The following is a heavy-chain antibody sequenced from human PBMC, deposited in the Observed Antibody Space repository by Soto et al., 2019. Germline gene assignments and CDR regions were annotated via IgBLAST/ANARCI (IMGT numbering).Heavy chain of an antibody. CDR3: AKRHVGDYGFFDY. CDR2: ISGSGGST. V-gene: IGHV3-23*01. D-gene: IGHD4-17*01. J-gene: IGHJ4*02. Sequence: AISGSGGSTYYADSVKGRFTISRDNSKNTLYLQMNSLRAEDTAVYYCAKRHVGDYGFFDYWGQGTLVTVSS.